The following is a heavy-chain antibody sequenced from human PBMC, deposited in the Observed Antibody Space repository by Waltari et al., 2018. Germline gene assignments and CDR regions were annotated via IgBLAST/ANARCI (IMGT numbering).Heavy chain of an antibody. Sequence: GQGLEWMGGITPIFGTANYAQKFQGRVTITADESTSTAYMELSSLRSEDTAVYYCARDERTTVVTQFDYWGQGTLVTVSS. CDR2: ITPIFGTA. D-gene: IGHD4-17*01. CDR3: ARDERTTVVTQFDY. V-gene: IGHV1-69*01. J-gene: IGHJ4*02.